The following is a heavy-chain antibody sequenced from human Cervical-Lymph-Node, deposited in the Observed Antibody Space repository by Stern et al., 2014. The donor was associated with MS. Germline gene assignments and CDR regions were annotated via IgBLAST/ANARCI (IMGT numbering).Heavy chain of an antibody. CDR3: ARGARVGC. V-gene: IGHV3-7*01. CDR1: GFTFSSWW. Sequence: EVQLVESGGGLVQPGGSLRLSCAASGFTFSSWWMTWVRQAPGQGLEWVANIKQDGNEKYYVDSVKGRFTISRDNAKNSLYLQMNSLRTEDTAVYYCARGARVGCWGQGTLVTVSS. CDR2: IKQDGNEK. J-gene: IGHJ4*02.